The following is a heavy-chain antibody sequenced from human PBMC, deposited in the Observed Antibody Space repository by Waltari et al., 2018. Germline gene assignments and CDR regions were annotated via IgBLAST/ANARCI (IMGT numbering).Heavy chain of an antibody. Sequence: EVQLVESGGGLVQPGGSLRLSGAASGFTFCRYWMSWVRQTPGKGLEWVANIKQDGSEKYYVDSVKGRFTISRDNAKNSLYLQMNSLRAEDTAVYYCAKSRGFDYWGQGTLVTVSS. CDR1: GFTFCRYW. CDR3: AKSRGFDY. V-gene: IGHV3-7*01. J-gene: IGHJ4*02. D-gene: IGHD2-2*01. CDR2: IKQDGSEK.